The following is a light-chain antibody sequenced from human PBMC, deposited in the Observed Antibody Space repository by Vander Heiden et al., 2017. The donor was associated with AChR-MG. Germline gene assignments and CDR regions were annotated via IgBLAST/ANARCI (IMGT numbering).Light chain of an antibody. CDR3: CSYAGRYTWV. J-gene: IGLJ3*02. Sequence: QSALTQPRPVSRSPIQLVPIPCTATGTDVGGHTYFSWYQQHPGKAPKLIIYDVNKRPSGVPDRFSGSKSGNTASLTISGLQAEDEADFYCCSYAGRYTWVFGGGTKVTVL. V-gene: IGLV2-11*01. CDR2: DVN. CDR1: GTDVGGHTY.